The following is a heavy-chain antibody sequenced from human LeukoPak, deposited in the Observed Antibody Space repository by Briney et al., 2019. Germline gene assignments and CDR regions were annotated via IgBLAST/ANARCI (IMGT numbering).Heavy chain of an antibody. V-gene: IGHV4-59*12. Sequence: SETLSLTCTVSGGSISTYYWSWIRQSPGKGLEWIAYIGYRGSTTYNPSLRSRVTISVDTSRNQFSLKLSSVTAADTAVYYCARDNRVDSSGYYYIDYWGQGTLVTVSS. CDR1: GGSISTYY. CDR2: IGYRGST. D-gene: IGHD3-22*01. J-gene: IGHJ4*02. CDR3: ARDNRVDSSGYYYIDY.